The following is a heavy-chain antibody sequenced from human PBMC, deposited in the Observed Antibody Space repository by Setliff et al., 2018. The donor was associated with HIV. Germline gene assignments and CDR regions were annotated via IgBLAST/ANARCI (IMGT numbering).Heavy chain of an antibody. Sequence: SETLSLTCTVPGGSISGHYWSWIRQPPGRGLEWIGYIYSSGSTNFNPPLQSRVTISVDTSKNQFSLKLSSVTAADTAVYYCARHSGVASPNWFDPWGQGTLVTSPQ. CDR3: ARHSGVASPNWFDP. D-gene: IGHD3-10*01. V-gene: IGHV4-4*09. CDR2: IYSSGST. CDR1: GGSISGHY. J-gene: IGHJ5*02.